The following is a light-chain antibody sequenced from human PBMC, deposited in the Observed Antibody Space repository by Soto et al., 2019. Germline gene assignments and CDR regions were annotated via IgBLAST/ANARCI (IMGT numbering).Light chain of an antibody. V-gene: IGLV2-14*01. CDR2: EVS. CDR1: SSDVGGYNY. J-gene: IGLJ2*01. Sequence: QSALTQPASVSGSPGQSITISCTGTSSDVGGYNYVSWYQQHPGKAPKLMIYEVSNRPSGVSNRFSGSKSGNTASLTISGLQAEDEADYYCSSYTSRSTLGVFGGGTKLTVL. CDR3: SSYTSRSTLGV.